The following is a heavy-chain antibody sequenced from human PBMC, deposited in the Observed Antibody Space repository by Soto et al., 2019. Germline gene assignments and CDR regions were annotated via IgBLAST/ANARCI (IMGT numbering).Heavy chain of an antibody. J-gene: IGHJ4*02. V-gene: IGHV3-48*02. Sequence: VQLVESGGGLVSPGGSLTLSCVGSGFRFSDHSMHWVRRAPGTGLQWLSYISSSGDRIHYADSVRGRFTVSRDNAKNSLVLRMNSLRDDDTAMYYCARLPKGSLVTAWGQGTLVTVSS. CDR3: ARLPKGSLVTA. CDR2: ISSSGDRI. D-gene: IGHD2-21*02. CDR1: GFRFSDHS.